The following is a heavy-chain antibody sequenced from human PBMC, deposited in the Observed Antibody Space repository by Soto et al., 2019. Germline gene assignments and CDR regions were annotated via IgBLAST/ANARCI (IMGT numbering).Heavy chain of an antibody. CDR3: RGYQLPRRGVDYYYYYGMDV. CDR1: GFTFSSYG. Sequence: GGSLRLSCAASGFTFSSYGMHWVRQAPGKGLEWVAVISYDGSNKYYADSVKGRFTISRDNSKNTLYLQMNSLRAEDTAVYYCRGYQLPRRGVDYYYYYGMDVWGQGTTVTVS. CDR2: ISYDGSNK. D-gene: IGHD2-2*01. V-gene: IGHV3-30*03. J-gene: IGHJ6*02.